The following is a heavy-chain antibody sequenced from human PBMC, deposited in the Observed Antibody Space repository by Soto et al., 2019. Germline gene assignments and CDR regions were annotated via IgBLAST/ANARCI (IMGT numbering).Heavy chain of an antibody. J-gene: IGHJ4*02. Sequence: QVQLVQSGAEVKKPGSSVKVSCKASGGTFSSYAISWVRQAPGQGLEWMGGIIPIFGTANYAQKIQGRVTITADEARSTAYMELSRLRSEDRAVDDCARGVAAAGTGVDYWGQGTLVTVSS. V-gene: IGHV1-69*12. CDR1: GGTFSSYA. D-gene: IGHD6-13*01. CDR3: ARGVAAAGTGVDY. CDR2: IIPIFGTA.